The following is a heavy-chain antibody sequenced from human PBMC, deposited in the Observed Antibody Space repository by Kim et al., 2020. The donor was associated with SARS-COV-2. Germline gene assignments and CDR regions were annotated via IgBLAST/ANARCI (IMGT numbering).Heavy chain of an antibody. Sequence: GGSLRLSCATAGFTFTDSAIHWVRQAPGKGLEWVARIRSKANDHASDYAPSVQGTITFSSNDSQRTAHLQMNRLKTDDTAVYYCITIIGVVYKWGQ. V-gene: IGHV3-73*01. CDR1: GFTFTDSA. CDR2: IRSKANDHAS. D-gene: IGHD3-3*01. CDR3: ITIIGVVYK. J-gene: IGHJ1*01.